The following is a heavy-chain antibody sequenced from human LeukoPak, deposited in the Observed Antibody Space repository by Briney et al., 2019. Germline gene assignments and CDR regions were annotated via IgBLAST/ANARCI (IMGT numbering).Heavy chain of an antibody. V-gene: IGHV3-48*03. D-gene: IGHD3-10*01. CDR3: ARDGRGVDHAFDI. CDR2: ISSSGSTI. J-gene: IGHJ3*02. CDR1: GFTFSSYE. Sequence: SGGSLRLCCAASGFTFSSYEMNWVRHAPGKGLEWVSYISSSGSTIYYADSVKGRFTISRDNAKNSLYLQMNSLRAEDTAVYYCARDGRGVDHAFDIWGQGTMVTVSS.